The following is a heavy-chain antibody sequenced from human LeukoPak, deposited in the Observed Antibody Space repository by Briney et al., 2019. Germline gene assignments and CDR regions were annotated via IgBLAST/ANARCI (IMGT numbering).Heavy chain of an antibody. CDR1: GGSISSGGYY. V-gene: IGHV4-30-2*01. J-gene: IGHJ4*02. CDR3: ARREWRWLQSGGYFDY. D-gene: IGHD5-24*01. Sequence: SQTLSLTCTVSGGSISSGGYYWSWIRQPPGKGLEWIGEINHSGSTNYNPSLKSRVTISVDTSKNQFSLKLSSVTAADTAVYYCARREWRWLQSGGYFDYWGQGTLVTVSS. CDR2: INHSGST.